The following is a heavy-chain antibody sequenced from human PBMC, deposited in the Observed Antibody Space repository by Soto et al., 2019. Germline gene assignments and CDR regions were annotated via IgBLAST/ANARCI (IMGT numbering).Heavy chain of an antibody. CDR2: IYHSGST. V-gene: IGHV4-61*01. D-gene: IGHD1-7*01. J-gene: IGHJ5*02. Sequence: ASETLSLTCTVSCGSVRDGSYYWAWLRQPPGKGLEWIGHIYHSGSTIYNPSLRSRVTISIDTSKSQFSLNLNSMTAADTAVYYCAGYNWNYYFDPWGQGTLVTVSS. CDR1: CGSVRDGSYY. CDR3: AGYNWNYYFDP.